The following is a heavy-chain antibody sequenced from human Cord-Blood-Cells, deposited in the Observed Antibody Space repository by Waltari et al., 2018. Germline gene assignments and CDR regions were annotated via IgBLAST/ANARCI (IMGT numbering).Heavy chain of an antibody. Sequence: EVQLLESGGGLVQPGGSLRLSCAASGFTFSSYAMSWVRQAPGKGLECVEAFRGMGGSTYNADSVKGRFTISRDNSKNTLYLQMNSLRAEDTAVYYCAKDYLSSSWYDYWGQGPLVTVSS. CDR1: GFTFSSYA. D-gene: IGHD6-13*01. J-gene: IGHJ4*02. CDR3: AKDYLSSSWYDY. CDR2: FRGMGGST. V-gene: IGHV3-23*01.